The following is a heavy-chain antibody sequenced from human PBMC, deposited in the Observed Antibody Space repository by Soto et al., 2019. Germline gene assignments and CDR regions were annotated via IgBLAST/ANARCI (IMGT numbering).Heavy chain of an antibody. Sequence: QVQLQESGPGLVKPSGTLSLTCAVSGGSISSSNWWRWVRQPPGKGLEWIGEIYHSGSTNYNPSLKSQVTRSVDKAKNQFSVKLSSVSAADTAVYYCARVRVSYYGMDVWGQGTTVTGSS. CDR2: IYHSGST. CDR1: GGSISSSNW. CDR3: ARVRVSYYGMDV. J-gene: IGHJ6*02. V-gene: IGHV4-4*02.